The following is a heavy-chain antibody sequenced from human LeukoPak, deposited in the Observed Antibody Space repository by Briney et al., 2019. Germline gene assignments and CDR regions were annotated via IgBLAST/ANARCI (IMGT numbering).Heavy chain of an antibody. J-gene: IGHJ3*02. V-gene: IGHV3-30*02. D-gene: IGHD1-26*01. CDR3: ARDWDERNDAFDI. CDR2: IRYDGSNK. Sequence: PGGSLRLSCAASGFTFSSYGMHWVRQAPGKGLEWVAFIRYDGSNKYYADSVKGRFTISRDNSKNTLYLQMNSLRAEDTAVYYCARDWDERNDAFDIWGQGTMVTVSS. CDR1: GFTFSSYG.